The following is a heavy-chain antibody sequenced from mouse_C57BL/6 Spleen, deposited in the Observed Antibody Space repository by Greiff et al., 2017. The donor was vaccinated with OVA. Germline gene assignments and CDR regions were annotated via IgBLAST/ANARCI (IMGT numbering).Heavy chain of an antibody. D-gene: IGHD4-1*01. V-gene: IGHV3-6*01. CDR1: GYSITSGYY. CDR2: ISYDGSN. J-gene: IGHJ2*01. Sequence: ESGPGLVKPSQSLSLTCSVTGYSITSGYYWNWIRQFPGNKLEWMGYISYDGSNNYNPSLKNRISITRDTSKNQLFLKLNSVTTEDTATYYCARDRSGTYFDYWGQGTTLTVSS. CDR3: ARDRSGTYFDY.